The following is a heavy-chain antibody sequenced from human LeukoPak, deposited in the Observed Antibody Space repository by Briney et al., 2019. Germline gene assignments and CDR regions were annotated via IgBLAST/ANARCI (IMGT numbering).Heavy chain of an antibody. V-gene: IGHV4-34*01. Sequence: PSETLSLTCAVYGGSFSGYYWSWIRQPPGKGLEWIGEINHSGSTNYNPSLKSRVTISVDTSKNQFSLKLSSVTAADTAVYYCARGSDYDHVWGSYRPKKTIDYWGQGTLVTVSS. CDR1: GGSFSGYY. J-gene: IGHJ4*02. CDR2: INHSGST. CDR3: ARGSDYDHVWGSYRPKKTIDY. D-gene: IGHD3-16*02.